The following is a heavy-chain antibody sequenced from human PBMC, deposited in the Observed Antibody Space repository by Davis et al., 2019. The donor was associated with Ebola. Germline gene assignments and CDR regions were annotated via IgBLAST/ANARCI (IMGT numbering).Heavy chain of an antibody. CDR2: INPSGGST. CDR1: GYTFITYY. V-gene: IGHV1-46*01. CDR3: ARETGDGGGMDA. Sequence: AASVKVSCKASGYTFITYYIHWVRQAPGQGLDWMGIINPSGGSTTYAQKFQGRVTMTRDTSTSTVYMELSSLRSEDTAVYYCARETGDGGGMDAWGKGTTVTVSS. J-gene: IGHJ6*04. D-gene: IGHD7-27*01.